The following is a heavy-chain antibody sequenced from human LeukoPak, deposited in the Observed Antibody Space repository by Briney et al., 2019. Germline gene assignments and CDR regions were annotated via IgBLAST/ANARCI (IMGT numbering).Heavy chain of an antibody. Sequence: ASVTVSCKASGYTFTGYYMHWVRQAPGQGLEWMGWINPNSGGTNYAQKFQGRVTMTRDTSISTAYMELSRLRSDDTAVYYCASNYDSSGYYYYYYGVDVWGQGTTVTVSS. CDR2: INPNSGGT. D-gene: IGHD3-22*01. V-gene: IGHV1-2*02. J-gene: IGHJ6*02. CDR3: ASNYDSSGYYYYYYGVDV. CDR1: GYTFTGYY.